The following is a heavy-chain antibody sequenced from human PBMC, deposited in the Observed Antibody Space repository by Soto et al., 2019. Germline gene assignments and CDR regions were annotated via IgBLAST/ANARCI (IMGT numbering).Heavy chain of an antibody. CDR1: GFTFDDYA. CDR2: ISCNSGSI. Sequence: GGSLRLSCAASGFTFDDYAMHWVRQAPGKGLEWVSGISCNSGSIGYADSVKGRFTISRDNAKNSLYLQMNSLRAEDTALYYCAKDTIAARPEYAFDIWGQGTMVTVS. V-gene: IGHV3-9*01. J-gene: IGHJ3*02. D-gene: IGHD6-6*01. CDR3: AKDTIAARPEYAFDI.